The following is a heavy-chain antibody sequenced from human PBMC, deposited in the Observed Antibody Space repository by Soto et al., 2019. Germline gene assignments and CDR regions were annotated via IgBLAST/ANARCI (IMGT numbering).Heavy chain of an antibody. CDR1: GFSLSTSGVG. CDR2: IYWDDDK. J-gene: IGHJ3*02. D-gene: IGHD3-9*01. CDR3: ARTRYYDILTGAFDI. Sequence: QITLKESGPTLVNPTQTLTLTCTFSGFSLSTSGVGVGWIRQPPGKALEWLALIYWDDDKRYSPSLKSRLTITKDTSKNQVVLTMTNMDPVDTATYYCARTRYYDILTGAFDIWGQGTMVTVSS. V-gene: IGHV2-5*02.